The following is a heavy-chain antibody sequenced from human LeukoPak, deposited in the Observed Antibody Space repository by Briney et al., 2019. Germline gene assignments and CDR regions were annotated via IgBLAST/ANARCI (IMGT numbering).Heavy chain of an antibody. V-gene: IGHV5-51*01. Sequence: PGESLKISCKGSGYSFTRYWFGWVRQMPGKGLEWMGIIHPGDSDTRYSPSFQGQVTISADKSISTAYLQWSSLKASDTAMYYCARRASVAVVWDYWGQGTLVTVSS. CDR1: GYSFTRYW. CDR2: IHPGDSDT. D-gene: IGHD6-19*01. J-gene: IGHJ4*02. CDR3: ARRASVAVVWDY.